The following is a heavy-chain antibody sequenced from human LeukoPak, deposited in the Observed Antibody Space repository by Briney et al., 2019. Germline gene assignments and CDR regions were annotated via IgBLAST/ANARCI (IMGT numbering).Heavy chain of an antibody. CDR2: INWNGGTT. CDR1: GFTFEGYG. J-gene: IGHJ5*02. V-gene: IGHV3-20*04. Sequence: PGGSLRLSCAASGFTFEGYGMSWVRQAPGKGLEWVSYINWNGGTTDYADSVKGRFTISRGNAMSSLYLQMNSLRAEDTVLYYCAKRLDYIVAVDPWGQGTLVTVSS. CDR3: AKRLDYIVAVDP. D-gene: IGHD6-13*01.